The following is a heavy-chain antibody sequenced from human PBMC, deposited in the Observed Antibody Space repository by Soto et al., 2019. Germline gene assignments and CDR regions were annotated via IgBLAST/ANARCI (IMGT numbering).Heavy chain of an antibody. CDR3: ARPRYYDFWSGFWTREYYYGMDV. D-gene: IGHD3-3*01. CDR2: ISSSSSYI. CDR1: GFTFSSYS. Sequence: PXESLRLSRAASGFTFSSYSMNWVRQAPGKGLEWVSSISSSSSYIYYADSVKGRFTISRDNAKNSLYLQMNSLRAEDTAVYYCARPRYYDFWSGFWTREYYYGMDVWGQGTTVTVSS. J-gene: IGHJ6*02. V-gene: IGHV3-21*01.